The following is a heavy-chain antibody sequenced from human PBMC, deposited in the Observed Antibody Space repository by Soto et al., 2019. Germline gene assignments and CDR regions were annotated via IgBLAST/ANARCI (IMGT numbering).Heavy chain of an antibody. J-gene: IGHJ5*02. Sequence: GGSLRLSCAASGFTFSSYGMHWVRQAPGKGLEWVAVIWYDGSNKYYADSVKGRFTISGDNSKNTLYLQMNGLRAEDTAVYYCARDYNRIHDYSNYFGWLDPWGQGTLVTVSS. CDR2: IWYDGSNK. V-gene: IGHV3-33*01. CDR1: GFTFSSYG. CDR3: ARDYNRIHDYSNYFGWLDP. D-gene: IGHD4-4*01.